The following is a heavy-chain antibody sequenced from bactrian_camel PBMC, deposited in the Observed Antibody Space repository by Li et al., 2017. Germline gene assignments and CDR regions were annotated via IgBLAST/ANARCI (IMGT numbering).Heavy chain of an antibody. Sequence: VQLVESGGGSVQAGGSLRLSCEASGNTFSTTRSMAWFRKMSGRQREAVAVIDYWRREFYKESVKGRFTISRDNAKNTLFLQMNSLKSEDTALYYCAIGYGLQGLQGRGQGTQVTVS. CDR1: GNTFSTTRS. CDR2: IDYWRRE. D-gene: IGHD3*01. V-gene: IGHV3S54*01. J-gene: IGHJ4*01.